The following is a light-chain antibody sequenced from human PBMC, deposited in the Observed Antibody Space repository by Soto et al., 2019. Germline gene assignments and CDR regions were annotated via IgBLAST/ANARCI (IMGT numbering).Light chain of an antibody. CDR1: SSDVGGYNY. CDR2: EVS. J-gene: IGLJ1*01. Sequence: QSALTQPASVSGSPGQSITISCTGTSSDVGGYNYVSWYQQQSGKAPKLMIHEVSNRPSGVSSRFSGSKSGNTASLTISELQAEDEADYYCSSYTSSRAYVFGIGTKLTVL. CDR3: SSYTSSRAYV. V-gene: IGLV2-14*01.